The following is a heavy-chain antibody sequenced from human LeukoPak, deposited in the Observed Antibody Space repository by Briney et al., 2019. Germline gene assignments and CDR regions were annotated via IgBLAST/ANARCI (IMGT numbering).Heavy chain of an antibody. Sequence: ASVKVSCKASGYTLHWVRQAPGQGLEWMGIINPSGGSTRYAQKFQGRVTMTRDTSTSTVYMELRSLRSEDTAVYYCARDRSDAGEPDNWFDPWGQGTLVTVSS. V-gene: IGHV1-46*01. D-gene: IGHD1-26*01. CDR2: INPSGGST. J-gene: IGHJ5*02. CDR3: ARDRSDAGEPDNWFDP. CDR1: GYTL.